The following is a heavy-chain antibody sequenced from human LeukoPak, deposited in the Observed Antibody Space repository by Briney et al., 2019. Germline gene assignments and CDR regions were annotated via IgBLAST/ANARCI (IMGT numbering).Heavy chain of an antibody. CDR2: INHSGST. CDR3: ARGLGQPTYYYGSGRIWFDP. Sequence: SETLSLTCAVYGESFSGYYWSWIRQPPGKGLEWIGEINHSGSTNYNPSLKSRVTISVDTSKNQFSLKLSSVTAADTAVYYCARGLGQPTYYYGSGRIWFDPWGQGTLVAVSS. CDR1: GESFSGYY. D-gene: IGHD3-10*01. J-gene: IGHJ5*02. V-gene: IGHV4-34*01.